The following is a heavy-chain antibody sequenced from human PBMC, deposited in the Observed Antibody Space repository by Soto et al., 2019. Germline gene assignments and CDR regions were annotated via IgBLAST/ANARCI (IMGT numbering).Heavy chain of an antibody. CDR2: ISGSGGST. D-gene: IGHD1-26*01. CDR3: AKSGPTNYFDF. V-gene: IGHV3-23*01. J-gene: IGHJ4*02. Sequence: EMQLLESGGGLVQPGGSLRLSCAASGFTFSSFAMSWVRQAPGKGLDWVSAISGSGGSTYSADSVKCRFTISRDNSKNTLFLQMSSLRAEDTAKYYCAKSGPTNYFDFWGQGTLVTVSS. CDR1: GFTFSSFA.